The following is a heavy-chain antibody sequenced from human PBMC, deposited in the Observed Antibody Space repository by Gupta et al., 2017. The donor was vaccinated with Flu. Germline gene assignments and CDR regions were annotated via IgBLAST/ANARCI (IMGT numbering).Heavy chain of an antibody. V-gene: IGHV3-23*01. Sequence: EVQLLESGGGLVQRGGFLRLPCAASGFTFTHYALNWVRQAPGKGLEWVSTISGSGGSTYYADSVKGRFTISRDNSKNTLYLQMNSLRAEDTAVYYCAARGWTFPFDYWGQGTLVTVSS. D-gene: IGHD2-15*01. J-gene: IGHJ4*02. CDR3: AARGWTFPFDY. CDR1: GFTFTHYA. CDR2: ISGSGGST.